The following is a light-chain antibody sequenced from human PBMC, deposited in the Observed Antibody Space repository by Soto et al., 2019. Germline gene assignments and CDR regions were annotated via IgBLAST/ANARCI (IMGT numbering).Light chain of an antibody. Sequence: DIQMTQSPFTLSASVGDRLTITCRASQSISTWVAWYQQKPGKAPKLLIYKASTLKSGVPSRFSGSGSGTEFTLTISSLQPDDFATYYCQQYNSYSFGQGTKV. J-gene: IGKJ1*01. CDR3: QQYNSYS. CDR1: QSISTW. CDR2: KAS. V-gene: IGKV1-5*03.